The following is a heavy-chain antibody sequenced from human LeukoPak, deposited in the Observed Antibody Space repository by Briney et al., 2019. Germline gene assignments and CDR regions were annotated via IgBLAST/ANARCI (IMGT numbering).Heavy chain of an antibody. CDR3: ARGLEWKDTRPHY. Sequence: PGGSLRLSCAASGFTFSSYAMSWVRQAPGKGLEWVSAISGSGGSTYYADFVKGRFTISRDNSKNTMYLQMNGLRDEDTAVYYCARGLEWKDTRPHYWGQGTLVSVSS. CDR1: GFTFSSYA. CDR2: ISGSGGST. J-gene: IGHJ4*02. D-gene: IGHD1-1*01. V-gene: IGHV3-23*01.